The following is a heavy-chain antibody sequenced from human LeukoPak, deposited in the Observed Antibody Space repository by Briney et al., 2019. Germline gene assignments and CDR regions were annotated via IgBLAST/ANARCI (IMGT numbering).Heavy chain of an antibody. V-gene: IGHV6-1*01. CDR1: GDSVSSNSAA. CDR2: TYYRSKWYN. CDR3: ARASEAYYYYYYGMDV. J-gene: IGHJ6*02. Sequence: SQTLSLTCAISGDSVSSNSAAWNWIRQSPSRGLEWLGGTYYRSKWYNDYAVSVKSRITINPDTSKNQFSLQLNSVTPEDTAVYYCARASEAYYYYYYGMDVWGQGTTVTVSS.